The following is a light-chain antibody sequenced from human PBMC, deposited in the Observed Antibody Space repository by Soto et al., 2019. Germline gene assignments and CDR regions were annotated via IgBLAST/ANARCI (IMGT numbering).Light chain of an antibody. CDR2: NRS. Sequence: DIVSTQSPATLSLSPVERATLSCRASQSVGTYLAWYQQKPGQATRLLISNRSNRATGIPARFSGRGSGTDFTLNISSMEDEDFAVYYCYQRSNWTRTFGPGTKVDIK. V-gene: IGKV3-11*01. J-gene: IGKJ3*01. CDR3: YQRSNWTRT. CDR1: QSVGTY.